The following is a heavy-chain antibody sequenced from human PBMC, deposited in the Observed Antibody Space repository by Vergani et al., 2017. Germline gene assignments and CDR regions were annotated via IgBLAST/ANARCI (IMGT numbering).Heavy chain of an antibody. CDR2: ISSSSSYI. CDR3: ARXQGFGAVAGTRKGGFDY. D-gene: IGHD6-19*01. J-gene: IGHJ4*02. CDR1: GFTFSSYS. Sequence: EVQLVESGGGLVKPGGSLRLSCAASGFTFSSYSMNWVRQAPGKGLEWVSSISSSSSYIYYADSVKGRFTISRDNAKNSLYLQMNSLRAEDTAVYYCARXQGFGAVAGTRKGGFDYWGQGTLVTVSS. V-gene: IGHV3-21*01.